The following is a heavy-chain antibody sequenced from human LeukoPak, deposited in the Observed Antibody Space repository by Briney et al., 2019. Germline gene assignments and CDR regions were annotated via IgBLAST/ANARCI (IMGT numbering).Heavy chain of an antibody. CDR1: GFTFSDYY. CDR3: TKDPNGDYVGAFDP. Sequence: GGSLRLSCAASGFTFSDYYMSWIRQAPGKGLEWVPSITGGHYPTYNTDSVKGRFTISRDNSKNTLYLQMNSLRADDTAVYYCTKDPNGDYVGAFDPWGQGTLVTVSS. J-gene: IGHJ5*02. D-gene: IGHD4-17*01. CDR2: ITGGHYPT. V-gene: IGHV3-23*01.